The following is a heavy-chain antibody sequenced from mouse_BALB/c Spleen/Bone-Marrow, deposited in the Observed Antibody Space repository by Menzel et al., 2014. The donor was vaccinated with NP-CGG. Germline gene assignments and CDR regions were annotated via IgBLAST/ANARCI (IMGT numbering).Heavy chain of an antibody. CDR2: ISSGGSYT. V-gene: IGHV5-6*01. Sequence: DVHLVESGGDLVKPGGSLKLSCAASGFTFSSYGMSWVRQTPDKRLEWVATISSGGSYTYYPDSVKGRFTISRDNAKNTLYLQMSSPKSEDTAMYYCARPTTVVATGGSFDYWGQGTTLTVSS. D-gene: IGHD1-1*01. CDR1: GFTFSSYG. CDR3: ARPTTVVATGGSFDY. J-gene: IGHJ2*01.